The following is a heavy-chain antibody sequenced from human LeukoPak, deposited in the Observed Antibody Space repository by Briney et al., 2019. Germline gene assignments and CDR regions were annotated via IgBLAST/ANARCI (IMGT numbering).Heavy chain of an antibody. Sequence: SETLSLTCTVSGGSISSSSYYWGWIRQPPGKGLEWIGSIYYSGSTYYNPSLKSRVTISVDTSKNQFSLKLSSVTAADTAVYYCARDNYYYGSGSSSWYWGQGTLVTVSS. D-gene: IGHD3-10*01. CDR3: ARDNYYYGSGSSSWY. J-gene: IGHJ4*02. V-gene: IGHV4-39*07. CDR2: IYYSGST. CDR1: GGSISSSSYY.